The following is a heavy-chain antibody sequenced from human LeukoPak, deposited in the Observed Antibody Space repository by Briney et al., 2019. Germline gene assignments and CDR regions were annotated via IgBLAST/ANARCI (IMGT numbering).Heavy chain of an antibody. CDR3: ARAPVATPSEFDY. CDR1: GGSISSYY. CDR2: IYHSGST. V-gene: IGHV4-59*01. D-gene: IGHD5-12*01. Sequence: SETLSLTCTVSGGSISSYYWSWIRQPPGKGLEWIGYIYHSGSTNYNPSLKSRVTISVDTSKNQFSLKLSSVTAADTAVYYCARAPVATPSEFDYWGQGTLVTVSS. J-gene: IGHJ4*02.